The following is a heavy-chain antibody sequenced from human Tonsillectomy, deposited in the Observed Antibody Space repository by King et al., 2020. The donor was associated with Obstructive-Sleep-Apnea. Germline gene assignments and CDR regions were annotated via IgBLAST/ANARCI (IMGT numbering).Heavy chain of an antibody. V-gene: IGHV1-18*04. CDR2: ISGYNGNR. J-gene: IGHJ4*02. D-gene: IGHD2-21*02. CDR3: ARDQGGDDFPSYFDY. CDR1: GYSFTSHG. Sequence: LQLVQSGGEVKKPGASVKVSCKAFGYSFTSHGINWVRQAPGQGLEWMGWISGYNGNRKDAQKFQGRVIMITDTSTSTAYMELKSLRSDDTAVYYCARDQGGDDFPSYFDYWGQGTLVTVSS.